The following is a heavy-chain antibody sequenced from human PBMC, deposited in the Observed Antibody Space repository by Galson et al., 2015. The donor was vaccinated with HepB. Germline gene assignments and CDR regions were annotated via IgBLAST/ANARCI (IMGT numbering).Heavy chain of an antibody. CDR2: IHYNGIT. CDR1: DDSLISGGYS. CDR3: ARGLSEYYYGMDV. J-gene: IGHJ6*02. V-gene: IGHV4-30-4*07. Sequence: TLSLTCDVSDDSLISGGYSWTWVRQPPGKGLEWIGIIHYNGITYYTPSLKSRTTISIDTSKNQLALKLSSVTAADTAIYYCARGLSEYYYGMDVWGQGTTVTVSS. D-gene: IGHD1-26*01.